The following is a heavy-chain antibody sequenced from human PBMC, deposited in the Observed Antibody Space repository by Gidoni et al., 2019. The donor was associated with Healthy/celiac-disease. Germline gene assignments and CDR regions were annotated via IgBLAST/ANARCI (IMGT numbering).Heavy chain of an antibody. CDR1: RHSLSSSGVG. D-gene: IGHD6-13*01. V-gene: IGHV2-5*02. CDR2: IYWDDDK. J-gene: IGHJ4*02. Sequence: TLKESGSTLAAPPHTLTLTSTLPRHSLSSSGVGEGWFRQPPGKALEWLALIYWDDDKRYSPSLKSRLTITKDTSKNQVVLTMTNMDPVDTATYYCAHRHRTAGTWYYFDYWGQGTLVAVSS. CDR3: AHRHRTAGTWYYFDY.